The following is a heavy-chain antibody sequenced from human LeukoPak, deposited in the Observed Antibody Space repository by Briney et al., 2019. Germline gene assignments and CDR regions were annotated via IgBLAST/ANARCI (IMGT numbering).Heavy chain of an antibody. D-gene: IGHD3-10*01. CDR2: MNPNSGNT. Sequence: ASVKVSCKASGYTFTSYDINWVRQATGQGLEWMGWMNPNSGNTGYAQKFQGRVTITRNTSISTAYMELSSLRSEDTAVYYCARSFGITAVNYYGSGYYYYMDVWGKGTTVTVSS. J-gene: IGHJ6*03. CDR1: GYTFTSYD. V-gene: IGHV1-8*03. CDR3: ARSFGITAVNYYGSGYYYYMDV.